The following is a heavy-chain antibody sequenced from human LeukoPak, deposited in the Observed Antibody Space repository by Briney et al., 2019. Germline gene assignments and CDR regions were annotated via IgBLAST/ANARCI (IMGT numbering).Heavy chain of an antibody. D-gene: IGHD3-22*01. V-gene: IGHV4-59*01. CDR2: IYYSGST. Sequence: SXIRQXXXXGLEWIGYIYYSGSTNYNPSLKSRVTISVDTSKNQFSLKLSSVTAADTAVYYCAQTRDYYDSSGYYYRFAFDIWGQGTMVTVSS. CDR3: AQTRDYYDSSGYYYRFAFDI. J-gene: IGHJ3*02.